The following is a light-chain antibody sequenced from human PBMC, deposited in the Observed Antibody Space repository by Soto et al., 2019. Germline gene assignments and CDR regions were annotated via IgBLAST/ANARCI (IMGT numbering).Light chain of an antibody. Sequence: AIQLTQSPSSLSASLGDRGTITCRSSQGITSAIAWYRQRPGMAPELLIYDVSTLASGVTSRFSGSGSGTDFTLTISALQPEDFATYYCQQFSTYPLTFGGGTKVDIK. J-gene: IGKJ4*01. CDR1: QGITSA. CDR3: QQFSTYPLT. V-gene: IGKV1-13*02. CDR2: DVS.